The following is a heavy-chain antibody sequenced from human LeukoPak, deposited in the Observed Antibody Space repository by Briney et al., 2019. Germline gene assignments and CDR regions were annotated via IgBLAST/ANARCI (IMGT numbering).Heavy chain of an antibody. CDR1: GFTFSSYG. CDR2: IWYDGSNK. CDR3: AKGTRGYSNNSDY. Sequence: PGGSLRLSCAASGFTFSSYGMHWVRQAPGKGLEWVAVIWYDGSNKYYADSVKGRFTISRDNSKNTLYLQMNSLRAEDTAVYYCAKGTRGYSNNSDYWGQGTLVTVSS. J-gene: IGHJ4*02. V-gene: IGHV3-33*06. D-gene: IGHD6-13*01.